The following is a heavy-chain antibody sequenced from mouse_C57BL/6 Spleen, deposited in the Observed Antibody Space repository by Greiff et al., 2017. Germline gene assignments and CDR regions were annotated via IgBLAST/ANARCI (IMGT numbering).Heavy chain of an antibody. V-gene: IGHV1-4*01. D-gene: IGHD2-3*01. CDR2: INPSSGYT. CDR3: ARWDGYYSYYFDY. J-gene: IGHJ2*01. CDR1: GYTFTSYT. Sequence: QVQLKESGAELARPGASVKMSCKASGYTFTSYTMHWVKQRPGQGLEWIGYINPSSGYTKYNQKFKDKATLTADKSSSTAYMQLSSLTSEDSAVXYCARWDGYYSYYFDYWGQGTTLTVSS.